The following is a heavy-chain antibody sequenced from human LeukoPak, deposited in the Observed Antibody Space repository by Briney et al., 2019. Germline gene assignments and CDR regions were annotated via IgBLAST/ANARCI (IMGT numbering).Heavy chain of an antibody. V-gene: IGHV3-21*01. CDR1: GFTFSSYS. D-gene: IGHD6-19*01. CDR2: ISSSSSYI. J-gene: IGHJ4*02. Sequence: GGSLRLSCGASGFTFSSYSMNWVRQAPGKGLEWVSSISSSSSYIYYAYSVKGRFTISRDNAKNSLYLQMNSLRAEDTAVYYCAKPRGWVFDYWGQGTLVTVSS. CDR3: AKPRGWVFDY.